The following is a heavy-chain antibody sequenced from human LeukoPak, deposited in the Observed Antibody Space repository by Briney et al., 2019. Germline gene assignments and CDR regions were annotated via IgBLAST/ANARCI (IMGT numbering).Heavy chain of an antibody. D-gene: IGHD1-26*01. CDR1: GFTFSGSA. Sequence: SGGSLRLSCAVSGFTFSGSAMHWVRQASGKGLEWVGRIRSKANSYATAYAASVKGRFTISRDDSKNTAYLQMNSLKTEDTAVYYCTRIVGATPRGVYFDYWGQGTLVTVSS. J-gene: IGHJ4*02. V-gene: IGHV3-73*01. CDR2: IRSKANSYAT. CDR3: TRIVGATPRGVYFDY.